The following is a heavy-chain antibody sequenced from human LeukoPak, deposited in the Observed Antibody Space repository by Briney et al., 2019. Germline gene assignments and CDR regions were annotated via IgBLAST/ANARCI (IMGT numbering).Heavy chain of an antibody. J-gene: IGHJ4*02. D-gene: IGHD3-22*01. Sequence: GGSLRLSCAASGFTFSSYGMHWVRQAPGKGLEWVAVIWCDGSNKYYADSVKGRFTISRDNSKNTLYLQMNSLRAEDTAVYYCARHDSSGYYYFDYWGQGTLVTVSS. CDR3: ARHDSSGYYYFDY. CDR1: GFTFSSYG. V-gene: IGHV3-33*01. CDR2: IWCDGSNK.